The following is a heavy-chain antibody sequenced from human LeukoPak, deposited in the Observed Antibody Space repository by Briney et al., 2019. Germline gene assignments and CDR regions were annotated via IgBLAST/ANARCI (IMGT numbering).Heavy chain of an antibody. CDR1: GGSISSYY. D-gene: IGHD3-22*01. V-gene: IGHV4-59*01. CDR2: IYYSGST. J-gene: IGHJ6*03. CDR3: ARVPGDYYDSSGYSYYYYYMDV. Sequence: SETLSLTCTVSGGSISSYYWSWIRQPPGKGLEWIGYIYYSGSTNYNPSLKSRVTISVDTSKNQFSLKLSSVTAADTAVYYCARVPGDYYDSSGYSYYYYYMDVWGKGTTVTVSS.